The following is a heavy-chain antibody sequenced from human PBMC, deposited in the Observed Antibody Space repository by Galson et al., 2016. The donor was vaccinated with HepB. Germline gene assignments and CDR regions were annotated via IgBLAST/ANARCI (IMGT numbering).Heavy chain of an antibody. V-gene: IGHV4-34*01. D-gene: IGHD6-19*01. CDR2: MSHSGSA. Sequence: SETLSLTCSFFGESFSGYFWTWIRQSPGVGLEWIGEMSHSGSANYNPSLKSRVTLSIDTSKNHFFLNLTSVTAADTGVYYCARTQAVAGPNWFDPWGQGTLVSVSS. CDR3: ARTQAVAGPNWFDP. CDR1: GESFSGYF. J-gene: IGHJ5*02.